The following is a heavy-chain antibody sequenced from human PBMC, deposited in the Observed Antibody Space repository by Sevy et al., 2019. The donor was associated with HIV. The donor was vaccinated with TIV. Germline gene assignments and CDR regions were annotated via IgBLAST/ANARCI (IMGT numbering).Heavy chain of an antibody. CDR2: ISSSSSHI. Sequence: GGSLRLSCAASGFTFSSYAMNWVRQAPGKGLEWVSSISSSSSHIYAADSLKGGFTISRDNSKNSLFLQMNSLRAEDTAIYYCARVAADDPDFYYYGMDVWGQGTTVTVSS. V-gene: IGHV3-21*01. J-gene: IGHJ6*02. D-gene: IGHD6-13*01. CDR3: ARVAADDPDFYYYGMDV. CDR1: GFTFSSYA.